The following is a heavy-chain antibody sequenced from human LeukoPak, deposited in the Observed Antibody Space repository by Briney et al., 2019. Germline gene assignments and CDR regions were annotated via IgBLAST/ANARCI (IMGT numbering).Heavy chain of an antibody. J-gene: IGHJ4*02. CDR1: GGSISSGHYY. D-gene: IGHD3-22*01. CDR3: ASLFLRDDSSGYYYLVPRD. Sequence: SQTLSLTCTVSGGSISSGHYYWSWIRQHPGKGLEWIGYIYYSGSTYYNPSLKSRVTISVDTSKNQFSLKLSSVTAADTAVYYCASLFLRDDSSGYYYLVPRDWGQGTLVTVSS. V-gene: IGHV4-31*03. CDR2: IYYSGST.